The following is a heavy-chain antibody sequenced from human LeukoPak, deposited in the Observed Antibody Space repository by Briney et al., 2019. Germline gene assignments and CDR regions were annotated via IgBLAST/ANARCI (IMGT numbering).Heavy chain of an antibody. CDR1: GFTFSDYY. J-gene: IGHJ6*02. CDR2: ISKNGKTI. V-gene: IGHV3-11*04. Sequence: GGSLRLSCAASGFTFSDYYMSWIRQAPGKGLEWLSYISKNGKTIYYADSVKGRFTISRDNARKSVYLQMNSLRAEDTAVYYCAREWVFEAGPYYYYGMDVWGQGTTVTVSS. D-gene: IGHD6-19*01. CDR3: AREWVFEAGPYYYYGMDV.